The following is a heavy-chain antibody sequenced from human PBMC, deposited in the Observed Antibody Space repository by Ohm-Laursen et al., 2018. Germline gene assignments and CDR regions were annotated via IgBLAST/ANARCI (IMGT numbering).Heavy chain of an antibody. V-gene: IGHV3-23*01. D-gene: IGHD6-13*01. CDR2: ISGSGAMR. J-gene: IGHJ4*02. CDR1: GFTFSSYA. CDR3: AKASKSRATANIDY. Sequence: SLRLSCSASGFTFSSYAMSWVRQAPGKGLEWVSGISGSGAMRYYADSVKGRLTISRDNSKNTLYLQMNSLRAEDTAVYYCAKASKSRATANIDYWGQGTLVTVSS.